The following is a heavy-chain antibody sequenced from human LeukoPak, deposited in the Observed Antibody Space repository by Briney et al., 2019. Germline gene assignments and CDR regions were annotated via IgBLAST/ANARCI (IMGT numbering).Heavy chain of an antibody. J-gene: IGHJ5*01. D-gene: IGHD2-2*01. CDR3: AKEPREYCSSTSCPNWFDS. CDR1: GFTFNNYA. V-gene: IGHV3-23*01. Sequence: GGSLRLSCAASGFTFNNYAMSWVRQAPGKGLEWVSAVSASGGTTYYADSAKGRLTISRDNSENTLFLQMNSLRAEDTAVYYCAKEPREYCSSTSCPNWFDSWGQGTLVTVSS. CDR2: VSASGGTT.